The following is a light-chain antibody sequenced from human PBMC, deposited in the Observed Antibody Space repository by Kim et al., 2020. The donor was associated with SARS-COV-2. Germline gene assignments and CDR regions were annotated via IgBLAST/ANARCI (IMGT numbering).Light chain of an antibody. CDR2: YAS. V-gene: IGKV6D-21*02. J-gene: IGKJ1*01. CDR3: HQSNTLPRT. CDR1: QSIGDS. Sequence: VTPKEKVPIPCRASQSIGDSIHWYQQKPDQSPRLLIKYASQSVSGVPSRFSGSGSGTDFTLTINGLEAEDAAAYYCHQSNTLPRTFGQGTKVDIK.